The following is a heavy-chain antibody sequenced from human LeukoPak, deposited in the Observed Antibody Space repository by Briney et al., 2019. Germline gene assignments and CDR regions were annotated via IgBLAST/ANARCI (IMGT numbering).Heavy chain of an antibody. CDR2: IRSDGSDK. V-gene: IGHV3-30*02. CDR3: AKVGHIVVVPAAKYYFDY. D-gene: IGHD2-2*01. CDR1: GFTFNNYG. J-gene: IGHJ4*02. Sequence: GGSLRLSCAASGFTFNNYGMHWVRQAPGKGLEWVSFIRSDGSDKYYADSVKGRFTISRDNSKNTLYLQMNSLRPEDTAVYYCAKVGHIVVVPAAKYYFDYWGQGTLVTVSS.